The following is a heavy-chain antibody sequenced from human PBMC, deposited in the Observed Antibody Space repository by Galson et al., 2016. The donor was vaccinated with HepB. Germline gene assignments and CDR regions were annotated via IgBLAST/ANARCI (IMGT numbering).Heavy chain of an antibody. CDR3: TTWLSHHFDY. D-gene: IGHD6-19*01. CDR2: IDGPTPNT. J-gene: IGHJ4*02. CDR1: GFTFRNYA. Sequence: SLRLSCAASGFTFRNYALSWVRRAPGKGLEWVPHIDGPTPNTHYADSVRGRFSIYRDNSRDTLYLQMDSLTAEDSAIYYCTTWLSHHFDYWAREPGSPSPQ. V-gene: IGHV3-23*01.